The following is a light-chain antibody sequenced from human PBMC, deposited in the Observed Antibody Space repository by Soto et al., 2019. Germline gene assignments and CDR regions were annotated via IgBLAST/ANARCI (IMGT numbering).Light chain of an antibody. CDR2: AAS. CDR3: QQSYNSPQT. J-gene: IGKJ1*01. Sequence: DIQMTQSPSSLSASVGDEVTITCRASQPLMTSLNWYQLKPGKPPRLLIYAASSLQSGVPSRFSGSGSGTDFTLTISSLQPEDFATYSCQQSYNSPQTFGRGTKVEIK. CDR1: QPLMTS. V-gene: IGKV1-39*01.